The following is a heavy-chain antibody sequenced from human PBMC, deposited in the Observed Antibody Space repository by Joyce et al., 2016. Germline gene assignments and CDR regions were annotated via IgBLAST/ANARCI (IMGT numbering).Heavy chain of an antibody. D-gene: IGHD6-19*01. J-gene: IGHJ4*02. CDR1: GYRFASAW. Sequence: EVQLVQSGVEVKRPGESLKISCQCSGYRFASAWIAWVRQRPGEGLEWLGVIYPGDSDRRYSPSFLGQVTISVDKSINTAYLQWSSLKASDTAMYYCARHGGGTGFSDFASWGQGTLVTVSS. CDR3: ARHGGGTGFSDFAS. V-gene: IGHV5-51*01. CDR2: IYPGDSDR.